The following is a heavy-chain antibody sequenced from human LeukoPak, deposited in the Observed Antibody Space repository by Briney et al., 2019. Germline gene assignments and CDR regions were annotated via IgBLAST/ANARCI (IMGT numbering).Heavy chain of an antibody. J-gene: IGHJ4*02. V-gene: IGHV3-21*01. Sequence: GGSLRLSCAASGFTFSSYSMNWVRQAPGKGLEWVSSISSSSSYIYYADSAKGRFTISRDNAKNSLYLQMHTLRAQATAVYSCPKDYYDSSGYLYPRFDYWGRGTVVTVSS. CDR3: PKDYYDSSGYLYPRFDY. CDR1: GFTFSSYS. D-gene: IGHD3-22*01. CDR2: ISSSSSYI.